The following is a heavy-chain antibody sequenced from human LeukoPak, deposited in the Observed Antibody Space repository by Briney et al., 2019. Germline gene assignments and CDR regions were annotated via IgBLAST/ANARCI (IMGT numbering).Heavy chain of an antibody. D-gene: IGHD3-10*01. Sequence: PSETLSLTCTVSGGPISSYYWSWIRQPPGKGLEWIGYIYYSGSTNYNPSLKSRVTISVDTSKNQFSLKLSSVTAADTAVYYCARDRPITMVRGVIIRGRYWGQGTLVTVSS. CDR1: GGPISSYY. V-gene: IGHV4-59*01. CDR2: IYYSGST. CDR3: ARDRPITMVRGVIIRGRY. J-gene: IGHJ4*02.